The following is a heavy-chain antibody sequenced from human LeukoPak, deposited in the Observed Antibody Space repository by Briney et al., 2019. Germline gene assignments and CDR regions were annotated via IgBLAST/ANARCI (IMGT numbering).Heavy chain of an antibody. Sequence: KPGGSLRLSCAASGFTFSSYSMNWARQAPGKGLEWVSSISSSSNYIYYADSVKGRFTISRDNAKNSLYLQMNSLRAEDTAVYYCARDKGHCSSTSCYAFDYWGQGTLVTVSS. D-gene: IGHD2-2*01. V-gene: IGHV3-21*01. CDR2: ISSSSNYI. J-gene: IGHJ4*02. CDR1: GFTFSSYS. CDR3: ARDKGHCSSTSCYAFDY.